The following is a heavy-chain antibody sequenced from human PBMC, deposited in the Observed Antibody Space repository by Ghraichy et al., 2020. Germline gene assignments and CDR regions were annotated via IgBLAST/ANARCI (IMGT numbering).Heavy chain of an antibody. J-gene: IGHJ5*02. V-gene: IGHV3-48*03. CDR2: ISNSGSTI. Sequence: GGSLRLSCAASGFTFSSYEMNWVRQAPGKGLEWISYISNSGSTIYYADSVKGRFTISRDNARNSLYLQMNSLRAEDTAVYYCARKRVGAKNWFDPWGQGTLVTVSS. CDR3: ARKRVGAKNWFDP. CDR1: GFTFSSYE. D-gene: IGHD1-26*01.